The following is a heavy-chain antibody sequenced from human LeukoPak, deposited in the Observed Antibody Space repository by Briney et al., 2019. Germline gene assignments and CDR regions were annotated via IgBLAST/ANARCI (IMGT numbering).Heavy chain of an antibody. CDR2: INHSGST. J-gene: IGHJ4*02. Sequence: SETLSLTCAVYGGSFSGYYWSWIRQPPGKGLEWIGEINHSGSTNYNPSLKSRVTISVDTSKNQFSLKLSSVTAADTAVYYCASSRGGVAGLDYWGQGTLVTVSS. CDR1: GGSFSGYY. D-gene: IGHD6-19*01. CDR3: ASSRGGVAGLDY. V-gene: IGHV4-34*01.